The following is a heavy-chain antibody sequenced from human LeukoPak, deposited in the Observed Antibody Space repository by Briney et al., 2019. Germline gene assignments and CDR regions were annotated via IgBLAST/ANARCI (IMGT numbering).Heavy chain of an antibody. J-gene: IGHJ3*02. D-gene: IGHD2/OR15-2a*01. V-gene: IGHV3-53*01. Sequence: GGSLRLSCAASGFTVSSNYINWVRQAPGKGLEWVSLIYSGGTTYYADSVKGRFTISRDNSKNTVHLQMNNLRAEDTAMYFCARRLYIVRGAFDIWGQGTMVTVSS. CDR1: GFTVSSNY. CDR3: ARRLYIVRGAFDI. CDR2: IYSGGTT.